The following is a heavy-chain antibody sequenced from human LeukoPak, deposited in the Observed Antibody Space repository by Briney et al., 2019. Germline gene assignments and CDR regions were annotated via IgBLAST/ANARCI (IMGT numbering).Heavy chain of an antibody. D-gene: IGHD3-22*01. CDR1: GYTFTGYY. J-gene: IGHJ3*02. V-gene: IGHV1-2*02. Sequence: ASVTVSCKASGYTFTGYYMHWVRQAPGQGLEWMGWINPNSGGTNYAQKFQGRVTMTRDTSISTAYMELSRLRSDDTAVYYCARTKYYYDSSGYYYVDAFDIWGQGTMVTVSS. CDR3: ARTKYYYDSSGYYYVDAFDI. CDR2: INPNSGGT.